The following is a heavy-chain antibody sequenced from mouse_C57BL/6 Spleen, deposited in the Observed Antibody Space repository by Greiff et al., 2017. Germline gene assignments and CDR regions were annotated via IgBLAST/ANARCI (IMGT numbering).Heavy chain of an antibody. J-gene: IGHJ2*01. CDR2: IYPGDGDT. D-gene: IGHD1-1*01. CDR3: ARGITTVGYFDY. CDR1: GYAFSSSW. Sequence: QVQLKQSGPELVKPGASVKISCKASGYAFSSSWMNWVKQRPGKGLEWIGRIYPGDGDTNYNGKFKGKATLTADKSSSTAYMQLSSLTSEDSAVYFCARGITTVGYFDYWGQGTTLTVSS. V-gene: IGHV1-82*01.